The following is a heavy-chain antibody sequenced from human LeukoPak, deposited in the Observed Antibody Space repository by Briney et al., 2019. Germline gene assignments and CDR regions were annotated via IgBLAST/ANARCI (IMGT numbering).Heavy chain of an antibody. D-gene: IGHD6-6*01. CDR1: GYTFTSYD. J-gene: IGHJ4*02. CDR2: MNPNSGNT. CDR3: ARGRVAARHPGRSWHHIFDY. Sequence: ASVKVSCKASGYTFTSYDINWVRQATGQGLEWMGWMNPNSGNTGYAQKFQGRVTMTRNTSISTAYMELSSLRSEDTAVYYCARGRVAARHPGRSWHHIFDYWGQGTLVTVSS. V-gene: IGHV1-8*01.